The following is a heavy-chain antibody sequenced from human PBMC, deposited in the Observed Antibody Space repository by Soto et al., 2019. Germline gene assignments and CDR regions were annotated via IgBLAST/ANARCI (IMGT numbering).Heavy chain of an antibody. V-gene: IGHV1-8*01. D-gene: IGHD5-18*01. J-gene: IGHJ4*02. CDR2: MNPNSGNT. CDR1: GYTFTSYD. Sequence: QVQLVQSGAEVKKPGASVKVSCKASGYTFTSYDINWVRQATGQGLEWMGWMNPNSGNTGYAQKFQGRVTMSRNTSIITAYMERSSLRSEDTAVYYCAREGGYSYGFDYWGQGTLVTVSS. CDR3: AREGGYSYGFDY.